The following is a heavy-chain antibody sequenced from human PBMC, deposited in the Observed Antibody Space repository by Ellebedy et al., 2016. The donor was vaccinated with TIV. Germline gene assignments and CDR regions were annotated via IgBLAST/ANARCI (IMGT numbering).Heavy chain of an antibody. D-gene: IGHD1-26*01. CDR3: ARVAVGATFDY. Sequence: SETLSLTCTVSGGSISSYYWSWIRQPPGKGLEWIGYIYYSGSTNYNPPLKSRVTISVDKSKNQFSLKLSSVTAADTAVYYCARVAVGATFDYWGQGTLVTVSS. V-gene: IGHV4-59*12. J-gene: IGHJ4*02. CDR1: GGSISSYY. CDR2: IYYSGST.